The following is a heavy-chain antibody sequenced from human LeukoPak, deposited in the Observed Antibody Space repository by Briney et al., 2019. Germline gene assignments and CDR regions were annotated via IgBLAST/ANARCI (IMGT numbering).Heavy chain of an antibody. CDR3: GRGEGNWFDP. V-gene: IGHV1-8*01. Sequence: ASVKVSCKASGYTFTNYDINWVRQATGQGLEWMGWMKVNSGNTGYAQKFQGRVTMTRDTSISTAYMELSSLRSEDTAVYYCGRGEGNWFDPWGQGTLVTVSS. CDR1: GYTFTNYD. J-gene: IGHJ5*02. CDR2: MKVNSGNT.